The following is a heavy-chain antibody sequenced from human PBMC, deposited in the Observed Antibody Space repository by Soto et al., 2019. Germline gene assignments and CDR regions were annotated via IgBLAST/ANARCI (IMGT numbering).Heavy chain of an antibody. J-gene: IGHJ6*02. CDR1: GGTFSSYA. CDR2: LIPIFGTA. Sequence: QVQLVQSGAEVKKPGSSVKVSCKASGGTFSSYAISWVRQAPGQGLEWMGGLIPIFGTANYAQKFQGRVTITADKSTSTAYMELSSLRSEDTAVYYCASCSSTSCYTYYYYYGMDVWGQGTTVTVSS. CDR3: ASCSSTSCYTYYYYYGMDV. D-gene: IGHD2-2*02. V-gene: IGHV1-69*06.